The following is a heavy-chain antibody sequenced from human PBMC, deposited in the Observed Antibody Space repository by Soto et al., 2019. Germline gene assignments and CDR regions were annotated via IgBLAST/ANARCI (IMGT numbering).Heavy chain of an antibody. D-gene: IGHD6-13*01. CDR1: GYTFTSYG. J-gene: IGHJ6*02. CDR2: ISAYNGNT. CDR3: ARGYSSSWYFRYYGMDV. Sequence: GASVKVSCKASGYTFTSYGISWVRQAPGQGLEWMGWISAYNGNTNYAQKLQGRVTMTTDTSTSTAYMELSSLRSEDTAVYYCARGYSSSWYFRYYGMDVWGQGTTVTVSS. V-gene: IGHV1-18*01.